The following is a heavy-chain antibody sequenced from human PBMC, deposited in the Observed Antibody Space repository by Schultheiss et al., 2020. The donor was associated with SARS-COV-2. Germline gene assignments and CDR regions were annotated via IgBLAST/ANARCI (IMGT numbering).Heavy chain of an antibody. CDR2: ISGSGGST. V-gene: IGHV3-23*01. D-gene: IGHD5-24*01. J-gene: IGHJ3*02. CDR1: GFTFSSYA. Sequence: ESLKISCAASGFTFSSYAMSWVRQAPGKGLEWVSAISGSGGSTYYADSVKGRFTISRDNSKNTLYLQMNSLRAEDTAVYYCAKDSPRITYVAFDIWGQGTMVTVSS. CDR3: AKDSPRITYVAFDI.